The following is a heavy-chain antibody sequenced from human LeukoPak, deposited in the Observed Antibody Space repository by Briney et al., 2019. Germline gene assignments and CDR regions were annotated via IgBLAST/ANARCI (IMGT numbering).Heavy chain of an antibody. CDR3: VKDGQGYSSGWYFFDY. V-gene: IGHV3-9*01. CDR2: ITWNSDNI. Sequence: GRSLRLSCAASGFTFDDYAMHWVRQAPGKGLEWVSGITWNSDNIGYADSVKGRFTISRDNAKNSLYLQMNSLRVEDTALYYCVKDGQGYSSGWYFFDYWGQGTLVTVSS. J-gene: IGHJ4*02. D-gene: IGHD6-19*01. CDR1: GFTFDDYA.